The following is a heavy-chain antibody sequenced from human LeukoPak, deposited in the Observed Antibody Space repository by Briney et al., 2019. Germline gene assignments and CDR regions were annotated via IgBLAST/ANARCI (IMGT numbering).Heavy chain of an antibody. V-gene: IGHV4-31*03. J-gene: IGHJ6*04. CDR1: GGSISSGGYY. CDR2: IYYSGST. D-gene: IGHD3-10*01. Sequence: SETLSFTCTVSGGSISSGGYYWSWIRQHPGKGLEWIGYIYYSGSTYYNPSLKSRVTISVDTSKNQFSLKLSSVTAADTAVYYCARDLYYYGSGSLDNGMDVWGKGTTVTVSS. CDR3: ARDLYYYGSGSLDNGMDV.